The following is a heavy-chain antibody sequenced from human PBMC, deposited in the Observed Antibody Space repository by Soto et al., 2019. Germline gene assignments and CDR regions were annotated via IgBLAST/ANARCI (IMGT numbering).Heavy chain of an antibody. J-gene: IGHJ6*02. V-gene: IGHV3-33*01. CDR2: IWYDGSNK. CDR3: ARDEGIAAAGTPYYYYYGMDV. D-gene: IGHD6-13*01. CDR1: GFTFSSYG. Sequence: QVQLVESGGGVVQPGRSLRLSCAASGFTFSSYGMLWVRQAPGKGLEWVAVIWYDGSNKYYADSVKGRFTISRDNSKNTLYLQMNSLRAEDTAVYYCARDEGIAAAGTPYYYYYGMDVWGQGTTVTVSS.